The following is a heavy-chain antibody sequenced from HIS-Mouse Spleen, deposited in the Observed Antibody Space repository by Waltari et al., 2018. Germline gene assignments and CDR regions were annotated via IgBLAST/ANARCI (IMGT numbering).Heavy chain of an antibody. CDR1: GYSISSGYY. CDR3: ARDSWAYAIEYFQH. CDR2: IYHSGST. V-gene: IGHV4-38-2*02. Sequence: QVQLQESGPGPVKPSETLSPTCTVSGYSISSGYYWGWIRQPPGKGLEWIGSIYHSGSTYYNPSLKSRVTISVDTSKNQFSLKLSSVTAADTAVYYCARDSWAYAIEYFQHWGQGTLVAVSS. J-gene: IGHJ1*01. D-gene: IGHD2-8*01.